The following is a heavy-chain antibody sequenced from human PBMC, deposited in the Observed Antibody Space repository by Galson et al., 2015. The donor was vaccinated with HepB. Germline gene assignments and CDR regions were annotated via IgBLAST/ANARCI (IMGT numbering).Heavy chain of an antibody. CDR3: ARDPSAAAGTGDY. CDR1: GFTFSSYA. J-gene: IGHJ4*02. Sequence: SLRLSCAASGFTFSSYAMHWVRQAPGKGLEWVAVISYDGSNKYYADSVKGRFTISRDNSKNTLYLQMNSLRAEDTAVYYCARDPSAAAGTGDYWGQGTLVTVSS. CDR2: ISYDGSNK. V-gene: IGHV3-30-3*01. D-gene: IGHD6-13*01.